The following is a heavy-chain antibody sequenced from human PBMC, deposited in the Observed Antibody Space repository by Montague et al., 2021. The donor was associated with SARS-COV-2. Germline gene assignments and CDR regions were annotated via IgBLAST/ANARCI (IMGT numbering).Heavy chain of an antibody. CDR1: GGSHNNYF. V-gene: IGHV4-59*08. Sequence: SETLSLTCTISGGSHNNYFWSWIRQHPEKGLEWVGDISDSGSTKYNPSLQSRVTISVDTARNQFSLKLLSVTAADTAFYYCARVDSSGPGEYWGQGILVSVSS. D-gene: IGHD3-22*01. J-gene: IGHJ4*02. CDR2: ISDSGST. CDR3: ARVDSSGPGEY.